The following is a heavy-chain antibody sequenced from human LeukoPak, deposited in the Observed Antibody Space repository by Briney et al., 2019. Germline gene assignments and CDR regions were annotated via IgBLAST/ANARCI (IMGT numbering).Heavy chain of an antibody. Sequence: ETLSLTCAVSGGSISRGGYSWSWVRQAPGKGLEWVSVISGSGGRTYYADSVKGRFTISRDNSRNTVYLQMTSLRAEDTAVYYCASRGHVGSGTYSPYDYWGQGTLVTVSS. CDR1: GGSISRGGYS. D-gene: IGHD3-10*01. CDR2: ISGSGGRT. CDR3: ASRGHVGSGTYSPYDY. J-gene: IGHJ4*02. V-gene: IGHV3-23*01.